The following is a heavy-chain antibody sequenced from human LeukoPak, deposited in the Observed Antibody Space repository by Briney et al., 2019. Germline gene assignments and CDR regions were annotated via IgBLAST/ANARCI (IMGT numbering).Heavy chain of an antibody. CDR3: ARDRYCSRGNCYTGFDP. CDR1: GFTFSNYI. V-gene: IGHV3-48*02. Sequence: GGSLRLSCEASGFTFSNYIMNWVRQAPGKGLEWVSYIDTSSTNLHYADSVKGRFTISRDNVNNSLFLQMNSLRDGDTAVYYCARDRYCSRGNCYTGFDPWGQGTLVTVAS. J-gene: IGHJ5*02. D-gene: IGHD2-15*01. CDR2: IDTSSTNL.